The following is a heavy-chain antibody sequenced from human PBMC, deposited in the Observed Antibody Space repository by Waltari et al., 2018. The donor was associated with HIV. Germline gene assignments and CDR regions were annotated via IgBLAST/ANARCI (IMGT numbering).Heavy chain of an antibody. CDR2: IKQDGSEK. CDR3: ARPIGRGQDD. CDR1: GLTFSSIG. V-gene: IGHV3-7*01. D-gene: IGHD3-3*01. Sequence: EVQLVESGGGLVQPGGSLRLSCAASGLTFSSIGMSWVRQAPGKGRGWVANIKQDGSEKNYVDSVKGRFTIARDNAKNSLYLQRNSLGVEDTAVYYGARPIGRGQDDWGQGTLVTVSS. J-gene: IGHJ4*02.